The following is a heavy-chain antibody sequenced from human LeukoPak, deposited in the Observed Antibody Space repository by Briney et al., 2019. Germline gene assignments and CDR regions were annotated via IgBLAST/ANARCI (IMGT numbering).Heavy chain of an antibody. J-gene: IGHJ4*02. D-gene: IGHD3-10*01. CDR1: GGSISSGGYY. CDR2: IYYSGST. Sequence: SQTLSLTCTVSGGSISSGGYYCSWIRQPPGKGLEWIGYIYYSGSTNYNPSLKSRVTISVDTSKNQFSLKLSSVTAADTAVYYCAGRLWFGESPHFWWGQGTLVTVSS. CDR3: AGRLWFGESPHFW. V-gene: IGHV4-61*08.